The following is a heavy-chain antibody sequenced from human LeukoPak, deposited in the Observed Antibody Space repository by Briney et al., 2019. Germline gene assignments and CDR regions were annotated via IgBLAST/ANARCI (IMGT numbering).Heavy chain of an antibody. J-gene: IGHJ6*02. CDR2: IYYSGST. D-gene: IGHD1-26*01. CDR1: GGSISSYY. V-gene: IGHV4-59*01. CDR3: ARAGRGWWELLDYYYYGMDV. Sequence: NPSETLSLTCTVSGGSISSYYWSWIRQPPGKGLEWIGYIYYSGSTNYNPSLKSRVTISVDTSKNQFSLKLSSVTAADTAVYYCARAGRGWWELLDYYYYGMDVWGQGTTVTVSS.